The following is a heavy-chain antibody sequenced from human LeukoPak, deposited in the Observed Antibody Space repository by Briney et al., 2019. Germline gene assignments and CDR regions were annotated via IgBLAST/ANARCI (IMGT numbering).Heavy chain of an antibody. D-gene: IGHD3-22*01. J-gene: IGHJ4*02. V-gene: IGHV3-7*01. CDR2: IKQGGSEK. CDR3: ARENTYYYDSSGFDY. Sequence: GGSLRLSCAASGFTFSSYWMSWVRQAPGKGLEWVANIKQGGSEKYYVDSVKGRFTIPRDNAKNSLYLQMNSLRAEDTAVYYCARENTYYYDSSGFDYWGQGTLVTVSS. CDR1: GFTFSSYW.